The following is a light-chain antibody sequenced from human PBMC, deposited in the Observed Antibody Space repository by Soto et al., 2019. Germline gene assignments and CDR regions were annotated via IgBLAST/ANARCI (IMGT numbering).Light chain of an antibody. Sequence: QAVVTQPPSVSGAPGQRVTISCTGSSSNIGAGYDVHWYQQLPGTAPKLLIYGNSNRPSGVPDRFSGSKSGTSASLAITGLQAEHEADYYCQSYDSSLSGPNVVFGGGTKVTVL. CDR1: SSNIGAGYD. V-gene: IGLV1-40*01. J-gene: IGLJ2*01. CDR2: GNS. CDR3: QSYDSSLSGPNVV.